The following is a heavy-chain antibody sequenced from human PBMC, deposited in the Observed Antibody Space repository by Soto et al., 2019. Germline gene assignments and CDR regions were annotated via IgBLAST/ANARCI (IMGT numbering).Heavy chain of an antibody. Sequence: GGSLRLSCAACGFTFSSYSMNWVRQAPGKGLEWVSSISSSSSYIYYADSVKGRFTISRDNAKNSLYLQMNSLRAEDTAVYYCARDLTTMVRGDPFRYYGMDVWGQGTTVTVSS. J-gene: IGHJ6*02. V-gene: IGHV3-21*01. D-gene: IGHD3-10*01. CDR1: GFTFSSYS. CDR3: ARDLTTMVRGDPFRYYGMDV. CDR2: ISSSSSYI.